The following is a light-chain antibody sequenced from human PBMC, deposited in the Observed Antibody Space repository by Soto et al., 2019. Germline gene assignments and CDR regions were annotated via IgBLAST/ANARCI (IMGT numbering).Light chain of an antibody. CDR1: SSEVGGYNY. V-gene: IGLV2-14*01. CDR2: DVS. CDR3: NSYTSSSTYV. Sequence: QSVLTQPASVSGSPGQSITISCTGTSSEVGGYNYVSWYQQHPGKAPKLMIYDVSNRPSGVFNRFSGSKSGNTASLTISGLQAEDEADYYRNSYTSSSTYVFGTGTKVTVL. J-gene: IGLJ1*01.